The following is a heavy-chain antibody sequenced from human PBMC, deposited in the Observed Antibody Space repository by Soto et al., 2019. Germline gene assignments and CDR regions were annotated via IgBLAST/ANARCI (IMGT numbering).Heavy chain of an antibody. Sequence: TSETLSLTCTVSGGSISSSSYYWGWIRQPPGKGLEWIGSIYYSGSTYYNPSLKSRVTISADTSKNQFSLKLSSVTAADTAVYYCASLFMITFGGVIVMSDFDYWGQGTLVTVSS. CDR3: ASLFMITFGGVIVMSDFDY. CDR2: IYYSGST. D-gene: IGHD3-16*02. J-gene: IGHJ4*02. CDR1: GGSISSSSYY. V-gene: IGHV4-39*01.